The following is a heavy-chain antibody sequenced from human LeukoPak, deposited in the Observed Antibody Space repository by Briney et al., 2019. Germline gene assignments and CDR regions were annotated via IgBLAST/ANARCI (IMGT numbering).Heavy chain of an antibody. CDR3: ARDFRSSSVPLRFDP. J-gene: IGHJ5*02. D-gene: IGHD6-6*01. Sequence: PGGSLRLSCAASGFTFSSYWMSWVRQAPGKGLEWVANIKQDGSEKYYVDSVKGRFTISRDNAKNSLYLQMNSLRAEDTAVYYCARDFRSSSVPLRFDPWGQGTLVTVSS. V-gene: IGHV3-7*01. CDR2: IKQDGSEK. CDR1: GFTFSSYW.